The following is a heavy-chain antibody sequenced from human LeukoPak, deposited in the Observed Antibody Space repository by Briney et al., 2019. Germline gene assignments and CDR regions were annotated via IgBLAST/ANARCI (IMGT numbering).Heavy chain of an antibody. CDR1: GFTLSSFG. J-gene: IGHJ2*01. CDR2: ISDDGSNR. Sequence: GGSLRLACTASGFTLSSFGMHWVRQAPGKGLEWVAVISDDGSNRYYADSVKGRFTISRDNSKNTLYLQTNSLRTDDTAVYYCAKDADTATIIYWYFDLWGRGTLVTVSS. V-gene: IGHV3-30*18. CDR3: AKDADTATIIYWYFDL. D-gene: IGHD5-18*01.